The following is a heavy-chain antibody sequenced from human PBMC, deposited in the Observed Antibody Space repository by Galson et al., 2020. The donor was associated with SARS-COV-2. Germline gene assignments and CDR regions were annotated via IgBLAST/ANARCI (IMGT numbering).Heavy chain of an antibody. CDR1: GYSISSGYY. V-gene: IGHV4-38-2*02. J-gene: IGHJ4*02. CDR2: IYHSGST. D-gene: IGHD3-9*01. CDR3: ASLFDWLLPFDY. Sequence: SQTLSLTCTVSGYSISSGYYWGCIRQPPGKGLEWIGSIYHSGSTYYNPSLKSRVTISVDTSKNQFSLKLSSVTAADTAVYYCASLFDWLLPFDYWGQGTLVTVSS.